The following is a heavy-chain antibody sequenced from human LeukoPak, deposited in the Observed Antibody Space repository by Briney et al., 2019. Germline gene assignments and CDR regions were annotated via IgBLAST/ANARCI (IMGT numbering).Heavy chain of an antibody. V-gene: IGHV4-34*01. CDR2: INHSGST. Sequence: SETLSLTCAVYGGSFSGYYWSWIRQPPGKGLEWIGEINHSGSTNYNPSLKSRVTISVDTSKNQFSLELSSVTAADTAVYYCARGLRFLEWLHFAWLDPWGQGTLVTVSS. CDR1: GGSFSGYY. D-gene: IGHD3-3*01. CDR3: ARGLRFLEWLHFAWLDP. J-gene: IGHJ5*02.